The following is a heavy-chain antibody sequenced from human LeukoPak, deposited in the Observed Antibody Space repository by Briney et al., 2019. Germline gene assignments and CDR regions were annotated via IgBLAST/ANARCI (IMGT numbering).Heavy chain of an antibody. Sequence: PSETLSLTCTVSGGSITTSGHYWGWIRQPPGKGLEWIGSIDYRERTTYNPSLKSRVTISADTSRNQFFLKLSSVTATDTAVYYCANYVSGTMRDYWGQGTLVTVSS. CDR1: GGSITTSGHY. CDR3: ANYVSGTMRDY. J-gene: IGHJ4*02. D-gene: IGHD3-16*01. V-gene: IGHV4-39*01. CDR2: IDYRERT.